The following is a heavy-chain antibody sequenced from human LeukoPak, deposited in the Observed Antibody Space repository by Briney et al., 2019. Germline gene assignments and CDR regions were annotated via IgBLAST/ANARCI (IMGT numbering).Heavy chain of an antibody. J-gene: IGHJ4*02. V-gene: IGHV4-59*01. CDR1: GDSISSFY. CDR2: IYHNGIT. Sequence: SETLSLTCTVSGDSISSFYWSWIRQPPGKGLEWIGYIYHNGITNYNPFLKSRVTISIDTSKTQFSLNVSSVTAADTAVYYCARMSRFSWTPYYFDYWSQGTLVIVSS. CDR3: ARMSRFSWTPYYFDY. D-gene: IGHD3/OR15-3a*01.